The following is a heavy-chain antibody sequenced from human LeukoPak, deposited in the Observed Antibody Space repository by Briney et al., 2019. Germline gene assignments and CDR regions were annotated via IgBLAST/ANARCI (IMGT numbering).Heavy chain of an antibody. D-gene: IGHD1/OR15-1a*01. CDR3: AKGAETTQYYFDY. Sequence: GRSLRLSCAASGFTFSSYVMHWVRQAPGKGLEWVAVISYDGSNKYYADSVKGRFTISRDNSKNTLYLQMNSLRAEDTAVYYCAKGAETTQYYFDYWGQGTLVTVSS. V-gene: IGHV3-30*04. CDR1: GFTFSSYV. CDR2: ISYDGSNK. J-gene: IGHJ4*02.